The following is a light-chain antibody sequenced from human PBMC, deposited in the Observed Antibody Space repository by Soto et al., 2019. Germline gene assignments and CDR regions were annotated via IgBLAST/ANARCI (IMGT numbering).Light chain of an antibody. CDR3: QKYYSTPRT. CDR1: QSVLYSANNKNC. V-gene: IGKV4-1*01. J-gene: IGKJ1*01. Sequence: DIVMTQSPDSLAVSLGERATINCKSSQSVLYSANNKNCLAWYQQKPGQHPKLLLYWASTRESGVPDRFSGSGSGTDFTLTISSLQAEDVAVYYCQKYYSTPRTFGQGTKVEIK. CDR2: WAS.